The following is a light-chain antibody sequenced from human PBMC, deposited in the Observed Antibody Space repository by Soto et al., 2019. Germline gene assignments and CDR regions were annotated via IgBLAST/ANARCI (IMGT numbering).Light chain of an antibody. CDR3: QHRSNWPLT. Sequence: EILMAQSPATLSLSPGERATLSCRASQSVSSYLAWYQQKPGQAPRLLIYDASNRATGIPARFSGSGSGTDFTLTISSLEPEDFAVYYCQHRSNWPLTFGGGTKVDI. CDR1: QSVSSY. V-gene: IGKV3-11*01. CDR2: DAS. J-gene: IGKJ4*01.